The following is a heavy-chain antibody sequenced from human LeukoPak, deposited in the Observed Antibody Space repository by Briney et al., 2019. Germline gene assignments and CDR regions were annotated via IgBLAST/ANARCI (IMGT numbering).Heavy chain of an antibody. Sequence: SETLSLTCTVSGGSISSYYWSWIRQPPGKGLEWIGYIYYSGSTNYNPSLKSRVTISVDTSKNQFSLKLSSVTAADTAVYYCARARYRSGWYGFDPWGQGTLVTVSS. CDR1: GGSISSYY. J-gene: IGHJ5*02. CDR3: ARARYRSGWYGFDP. CDR2: IYYSGST. D-gene: IGHD6-19*01. V-gene: IGHV4-59*01.